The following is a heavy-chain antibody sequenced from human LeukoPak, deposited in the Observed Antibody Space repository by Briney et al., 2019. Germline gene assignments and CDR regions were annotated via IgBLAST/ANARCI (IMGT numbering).Heavy chain of an antibody. V-gene: IGHV3-53*01. CDR2: IYSGGST. Sequence: PGGSLRLSCAASGFTVSSNYMSWVRQAPGKGLEWVSVIYSGGSTYYADSVRGRLTISRDNSKNTLYLQMNSLRAEDTAVYYCARDRASTGGFDYWGQGTLVTVSS. J-gene: IGHJ4*02. CDR3: ARDRASTGGFDY. D-gene: IGHD1-26*01. CDR1: GFTVSSNY.